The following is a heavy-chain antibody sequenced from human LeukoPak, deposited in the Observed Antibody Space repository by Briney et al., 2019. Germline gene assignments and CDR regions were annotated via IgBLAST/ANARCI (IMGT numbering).Heavy chain of an antibody. D-gene: IGHD3-3*01. Sequence: APVKVSCKASGYTFTSYDINWVRQATGQGLEWMGWMNPNSGNTGYAQKFQGRVTMTRNTSISTAYMELSSLRSEDTAVYYCARGDPDISFGVAGEAFDIWGQGTMVTVSS. J-gene: IGHJ3*02. V-gene: IGHV1-8*01. CDR3: ARGDPDISFGVAGEAFDI. CDR2: MNPNSGNT. CDR1: GYTFTSYD.